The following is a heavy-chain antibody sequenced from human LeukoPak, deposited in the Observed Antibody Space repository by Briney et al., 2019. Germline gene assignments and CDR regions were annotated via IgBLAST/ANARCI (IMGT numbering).Heavy chain of an antibody. Sequence: PSETLSLTCTVSGGSINNYYWSWIRQPPAKGLEGIGYIYYSGSTNYNPSLQSRLTISVDTSKHQFSLKLSSVTAADTALYYCARDPWRRLDYWGQGTLVTVSS. J-gene: IGHJ4*02. CDR1: GGSINNYY. CDR3: ARDPWRRLDY. CDR2: IYYSGST. D-gene: IGHD3-3*01. V-gene: IGHV4-59*01.